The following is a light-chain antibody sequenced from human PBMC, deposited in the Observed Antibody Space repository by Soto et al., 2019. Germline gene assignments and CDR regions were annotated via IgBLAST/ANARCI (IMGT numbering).Light chain of an antibody. J-gene: IGKJ4*01. Sequence: DIQMTQSPSTLSEFVGDTVTITCRASQNINRYLAWYQQKPGKAPKLLIYDSSTLERGVPSRFNGSGSATAFTLTISNLQHQDFETYYSQQYYTSSPLTFGGATKVDI. CDR3: QQYYTSSPLT. CDR2: DSS. V-gene: IGKV1-5*01. CDR1: QNINRY.